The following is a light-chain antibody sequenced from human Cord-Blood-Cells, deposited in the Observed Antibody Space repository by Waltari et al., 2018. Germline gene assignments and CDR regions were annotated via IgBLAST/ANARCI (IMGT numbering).Light chain of an antibody. Sequence: QSALTQPRSVSGSPGQSVTLSCTGTSSDVGGYNYVFWYQQHPGKAPNRMIYDVSTRPSGVPDRFSGSKSGNTASLTISGLQSEDEADYYCCSYAGSYKVFGTGTKVTVL. J-gene: IGLJ1*01. CDR3: CSYAGSYKV. V-gene: IGLV2-11*01. CDR1: SSDVGGYNY. CDR2: DVS.